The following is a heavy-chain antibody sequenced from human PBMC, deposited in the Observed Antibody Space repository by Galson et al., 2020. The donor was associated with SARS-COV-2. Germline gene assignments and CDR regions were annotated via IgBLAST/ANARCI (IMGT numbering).Heavy chain of an antibody. CDR3: ASPREYYGSGSSFDY. Sequence: ASVKVSCKASGYTFTGYYMHWVRQAPGQGLEWMGWINPNSGGTNYAQKFQGRVTMTRDTSISTAYMELSRLRSDDTAVYYCASPREYYGSGSSFDYWGQGTLVTVSS. V-gene: IGHV1-2*02. CDR2: INPNSGGT. J-gene: IGHJ4*02. CDR1: GYTFTGYY. D-gene: IGHD3-10*01.